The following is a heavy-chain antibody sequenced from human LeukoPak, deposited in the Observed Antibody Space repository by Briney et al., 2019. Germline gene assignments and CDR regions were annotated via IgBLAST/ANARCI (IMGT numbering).Heavy chain of an antibody. CDR2: IRCDGSNK. CDR3: AKGGGMTDSSSWFHYYYYYMDV. V-gene: IGHV3-30*02. CDR1: GFTFSSYG. Sequence: GGSLRLSCAASGFTFSSYGMHWVRQAPGKGLEWVAFIRCDGSNKYYADSVKGRFTISRDNSKNTLYLQMNSLRAEDTAVYYCAKGGGMTDSSSWFHYYYYYMDVWGKGTTVTISS. J-gene: IGHJ6*03. D-gene: IGHD6-13*01.